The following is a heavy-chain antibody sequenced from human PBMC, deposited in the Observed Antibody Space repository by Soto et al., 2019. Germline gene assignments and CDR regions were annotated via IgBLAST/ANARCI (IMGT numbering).Heavy chain of an antibody. D-gene: IGHD6-6*01. V-gene: IGHV3-43*01. CDR3: AKDIRQGEGSSSAYYYYGMDV. J-gene: IGHJ6*02. CDR1: GFTFDDYT. CDR2: ISWDGGST. Sequence: GGSLRLSCAASGFTFDDYTMHWVRQAPGKGLEWVSLISWDGGSTYYADSVKGRFTISRDNSKNSLYLQMNSLRTEDTALYYCAKDIRQGEGSSSAYYYYGMDVWGQGTTVTVSS.